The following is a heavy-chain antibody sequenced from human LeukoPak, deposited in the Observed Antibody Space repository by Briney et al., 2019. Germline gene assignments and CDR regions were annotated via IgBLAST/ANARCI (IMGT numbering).Heavy chain of an antibody. Sequence: GTSVKVSCKASGFTFTSSAMRWVRQTRGQRLEWIGWIVVGSGNTNYAQKFQERVTITRDMSTSTAYMELSSLRSDDTAVYYCAADAYYYDSSGYYLDYWGQGTLVTVSS. V-gene: IGHV1-58*02. CDR2: IVVGSGNT. J-gene: IGHJ4*02. CDR1: GFTFTSSA. D-gene: IGHD3-22*01. CDR3: AADAYYYDSSGYYLDY.